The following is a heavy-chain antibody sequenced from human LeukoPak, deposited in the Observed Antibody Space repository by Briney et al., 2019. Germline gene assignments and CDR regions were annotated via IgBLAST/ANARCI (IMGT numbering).Heavy chain of an antibody. V-gene: IGHV3-33*01. CDR2: IWYDGSNK. J-gene: IGHJ5*02. Sequence: PGGSLRLSCAASGFTFSTYGMYWVRQAPGKGLDWVAVIWYDGSNKYYADSVKGRFTISRDNSKNTLYLQMNSLRAEDTAVYYCARTTVTSEVWFDPWGQGTLVTVSS. CDR1: GFTFSTYG. CDR3: ARTTVTSEVWFDP. D-gene: IGHD4-17*01.